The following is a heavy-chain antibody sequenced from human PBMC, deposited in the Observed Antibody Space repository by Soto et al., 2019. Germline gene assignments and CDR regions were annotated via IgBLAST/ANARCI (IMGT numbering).Heavy chain of an antibody. D-gene: IGHD3-3*01. CDR2: IWYDGSKK. J-gene: IGHJ6*02. CDR3: ARDASYYSLWSGYYPSRNGMDV. CDR1: GFTFSSFG. V-gene: IGHV3-33*01. Sequence: QVQVVESGGGVVQPGRSLRLSCAASGFTFSSFGMHWVRQAPGKGLEWVSLIWYDGSKKSYGDSVKGRFTISRDNSRNMVYLQINSLRADDTAVYYCARDASYYSLWSGYYPSRNGMDVWGQGTTVTVSS.